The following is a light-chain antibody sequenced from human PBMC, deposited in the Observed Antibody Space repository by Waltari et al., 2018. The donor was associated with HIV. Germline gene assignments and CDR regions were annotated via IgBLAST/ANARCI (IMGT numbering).Light chain of an antibody. J-gene: IGLJ1*01. V-gene: IGLV3-21*02. CDR3: QVWDRSAGQPGDRYV. CDR1: TIARKS. Sequence: SSVLTQPPSVSVAPRETATVTREGATIARKSVHWSQQRAGQAPVLVMSNDKARPSWIPERFSGSPSGNTATLTITNAEAGDEADYFCQVWDRSAGQPGDRYVFGPGTKVSVL. CDR2: NDK.